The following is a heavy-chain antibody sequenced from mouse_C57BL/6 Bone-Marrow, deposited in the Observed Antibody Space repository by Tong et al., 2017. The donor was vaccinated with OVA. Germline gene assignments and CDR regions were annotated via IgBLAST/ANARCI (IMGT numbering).Heavy chain of an antibody. D-gene: IGHD6-1*01. J-gene: IGHJ2*01. CDR1: EYEFPSHD. V-gene: IGHV5-2*01. CDR3: ASPLTYFDY. CDR2: INSDGGST. Sequence: EVQLQESGGGLVQPGESLKLSCESNEYEFPSHDMSWVRKTPEKRLELVAAINSDGGSTYYPDTVKGRFTISRDNTKKTLYLQMSSLRSEDTALYYCASPLTYFDYWGQGTTLTVSS.